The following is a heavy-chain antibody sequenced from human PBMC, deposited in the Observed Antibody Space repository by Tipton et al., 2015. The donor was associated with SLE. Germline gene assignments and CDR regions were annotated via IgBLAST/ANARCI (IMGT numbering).Heavy chain of an antibody. CDR1: GGSISSYY. CDR3: ARGGDVSGSYADY. Sequence: TLSLTCTVSGGSISSYYWSWIRQPPGKGLEWIGYIYTSGSTNYNPSLKSRVTISVDTSKNQFSLKLSSVTAADTAVYYCARGGDVSGSYADYWGQGTLVTVSS. CDR2: IYTSGST. D-gene: IGHD3-10*01. V-gene: IGHV4-4*08. J-gene: IGHJ4*02.